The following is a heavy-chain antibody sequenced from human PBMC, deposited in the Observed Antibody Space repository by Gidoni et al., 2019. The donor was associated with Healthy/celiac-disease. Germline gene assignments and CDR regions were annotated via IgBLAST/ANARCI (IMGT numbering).Heavy chain of an antibody. J-gene: IGHJ4*02. D-gene: IGHD5-18*01. V-gene: IGHV5-51*01. CDR2: IYPGDSDT. Sequence: GYSFTSYWIGWVRQMPGKGLEWMGIIYPGDSDTAYRPSFQGQVTISADKSISTAYLQWSSLKASDTAMYYCATVPRGYSYGYRFDYWGQGTLVTVSS. CDR1: GYSFTSYW. CDR3: ATVPRGYSYGYRFDY.